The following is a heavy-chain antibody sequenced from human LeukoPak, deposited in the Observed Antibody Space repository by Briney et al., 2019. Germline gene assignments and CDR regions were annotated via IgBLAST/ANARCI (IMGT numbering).Heavy chain of an antibody. CDR3: ATPGIAAAVIYWYFDL. D-gene: IGHD6-13*01. CDR2: ISGSGGST. J-gene: IGHJ2*01. CDR1: GFNLSSYA. Sequence: GGSLRLSCAASGFNLSSYAMRWVRQAPAKGLAWVSAISGSGGSTYYADSVKGRFTISRDHSKNTLYLQMNSLRAEDTAVYYCATPGIAAAVIYWYFDLWGRGTLVTVSS. V-gene: IGHV3-23*01.